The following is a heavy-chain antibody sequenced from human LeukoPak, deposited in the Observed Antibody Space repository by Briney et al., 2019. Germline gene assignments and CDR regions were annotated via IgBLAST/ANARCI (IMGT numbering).Heavy chain of an antibody. CDR3: AREPLWTGDRRAGFDY. V-gene: IGHV4-34*01. J-gene: IGHJ4*02. D-gene: IGHD3/OR15-3a*01. CDR1: GGSFSGYY. CDR2: INHSGST. Sequence: SETLSLTCAVYGGSFSGYYWSWIRQPPGKGLEWIGEINHSGSTNYNPSLKSRVTISVDTSKNQFSLKLSSVTAADTAVYYCAREPLWTGDRRAGFDYWGQGALVTVSS.